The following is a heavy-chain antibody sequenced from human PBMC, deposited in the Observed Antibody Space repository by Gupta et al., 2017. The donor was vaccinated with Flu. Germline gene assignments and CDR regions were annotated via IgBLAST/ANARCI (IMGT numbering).Heavy chain of an antibody. Sequence: EMHLVESGGGLVQPGRSLRLSCSVSAFTFGDYAMSWFRQAPGKGLEWVGFIRSEVYGGTTEYAASVKGRFTISRDDSKGIAYLQMNSLQTEDTAMYYCTRAIYVSWFQYYSDSWGQGTLVTVSS. V-gene: IGHV3-49*03. J-gene: IGHJ4*02. CDR1: AFTFGDYA. CDR3: TRAIYVSWFQYYSDS. CDR2: IRSEVYGGTT. D-gene: IGHD2-15*01.